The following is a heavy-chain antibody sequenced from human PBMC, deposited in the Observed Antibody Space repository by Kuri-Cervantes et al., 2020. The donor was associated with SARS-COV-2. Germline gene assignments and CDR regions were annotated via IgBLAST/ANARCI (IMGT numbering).Heavy chain of an antibody. Sequence: GESLKISCAASGFTFDNYAMSWVRQTPGKGLEWVSAVSGSGSKTHYVDSVKGRFTISRDNSKNMLYLQMNSLKTEDTAVYYCTTGIVGATSFDYWGQGTLVTVSS. V-gene: IGHV3-23*01. D-gene: IGHD1-26*01. J-gene: IGHJ4*02. CDR1: GFTFDNYA. CDR3: TTGIVGATSFDY. CDR2: VSGSGSKT.